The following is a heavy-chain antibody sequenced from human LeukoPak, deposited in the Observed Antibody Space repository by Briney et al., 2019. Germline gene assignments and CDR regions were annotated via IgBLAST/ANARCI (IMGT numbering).Heavy chain of an antibody. CDR2: IIPILGIA. CDR1: GYTFTGYY. V-gene: IGHV1-69*04. J-gene: IGHJ1*01. CDR3: ARDPDYGGNSGYFQH. Sequence: EASVKVSCKASGYTFTGYYMHWVRQAPGQGLEWMGRIIPILGIANYAQKFQGRVTITADKSTSTAYMELSSLRSEDTAVYYCARDPDYGGNSGYFQHWGQGTLVTVSS. D-gene: IGHD4-23*01.